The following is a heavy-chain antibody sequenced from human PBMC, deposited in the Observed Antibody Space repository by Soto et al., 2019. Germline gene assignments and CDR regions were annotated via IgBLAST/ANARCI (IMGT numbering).Heavy chain of an antibody. CDR3: ARMGSLGHVSTYYYYYGMDV. Sequence: ASVKVSCKASGYTFTSYAMHWVRQAPGQRLEWMGWINAGNGNTKYSQKFQGRVTITRDTSASTAYMELSSLRSEDTAVYYCARMGSLGHVSTYYYYYGMDVWGQGTTVTVSS. D-gene: IGHD3-10*01. V-gene: IGHV1-3*01. J-gene: IGHJ6*02. CDR1: GYTFTSYA. CDR2: INAGNGNT.